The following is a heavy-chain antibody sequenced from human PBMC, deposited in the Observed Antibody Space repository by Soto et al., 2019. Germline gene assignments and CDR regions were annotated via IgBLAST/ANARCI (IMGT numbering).Heavy chain of an antibody. V-gene: IGHV4-59*01. CDR1: GGSISNYY. CDR3: ARDTGAGSYYPSFAY. CDR2: IYYSGST. Sequence: QVQLQESGPGLVKPSETLSLTCTVSGGSISNYYWSWIRQPQGKGLEWIGYIYYSGSTNYNPSLKSRVTISVDTSKNQVSLKLSSVTAADTAVYYCARDTGAGSYYPSFAYWGQGTLVTVSS. J-gene: IGHJ4*02. D-gene: IGHD3-10*01.